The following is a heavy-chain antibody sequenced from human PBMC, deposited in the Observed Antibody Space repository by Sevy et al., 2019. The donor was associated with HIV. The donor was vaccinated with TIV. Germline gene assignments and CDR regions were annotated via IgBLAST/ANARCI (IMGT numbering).Heavy chain of an antibody. Sequence: SETLSLTCTFSGGSISSYSWSWIRQPPGKGLEWIGYIYNSGNTNYKTSLKSRVTMSVDTSKNQFSLNLRSVTAADTAVYYRARFDYGDYVGYFDYWGQGTLVTVSS. CDR2: IYNSGNT. J-gene: IGHJ4*02. D-gene: IGHD4-17*01. V-gene: IGHV4-59*13. CDR3: ARFDYGDYVGYFDY. CDR1: GGSISSYS.